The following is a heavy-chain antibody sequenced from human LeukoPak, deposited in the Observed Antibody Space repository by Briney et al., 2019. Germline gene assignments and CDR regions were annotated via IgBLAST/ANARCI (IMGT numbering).Heavy chain of an antibody. J-gene: IGHJ6*03. Sequence: RESLKISCKGSGYSFTSYWIGWVRQMPGKGLEWMGIIYPGDSDTRYSPSFQGQVTISADKSISTAYLQWSSLKASDTAMYYCARHVVVAATSARYYYYMDVWGKGTTVTVSS. V-gene: IGHV5-51*01. CDR3: ARHVVVAATSARYYYYMDV. D-gene: IGHD2-15*01. CDR2: IYPGDSDT. CDR1: GYSFTSYW.